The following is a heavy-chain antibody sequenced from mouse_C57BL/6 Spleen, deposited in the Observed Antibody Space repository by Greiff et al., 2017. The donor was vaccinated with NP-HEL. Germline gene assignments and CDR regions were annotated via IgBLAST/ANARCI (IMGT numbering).Heavy chain of an antibody. D-gene: IGHD6-1*01. CDR1: GFSLSTSGMG. V-gene: IGHV8-12*01. CDR2: IYWDDDK. Sequence: QVTLKECGPGILQSSQTLSLTCSFSGFSLSTSGMGVSWIRQPSGKGLEWLAHIYWDDDKRYNPSLKSRLTISKDTSRNQVFLKITSVDTADTATYYCARRASLYFDYWGQGTTLTVSS. J-gene: IGHJ2*01. CDR3: ARRASLYFDY.